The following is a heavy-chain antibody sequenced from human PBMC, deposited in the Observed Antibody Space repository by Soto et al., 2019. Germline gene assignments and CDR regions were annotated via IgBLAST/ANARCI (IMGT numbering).Heavy chain of an antibody. J-gene: IGHJ6*02. CDR3: ATLYGSGSHIYYYYGMDV. Sequence: GASVKVSCKVSGYTLTELSMHWGRQASGKRLEWMGGFDPEDGETIYAQKFQGRVTMTEDTSTDTAYMELSSLRSEDTAVYYCATLYGSGSHIYYYYGMDVWGQGTTVTVSS. CDR2: FDPEDGET. CDR1: GYTLTELS. V-gene: IGHV1-24*01. D-gene: IGHD3-10*01.